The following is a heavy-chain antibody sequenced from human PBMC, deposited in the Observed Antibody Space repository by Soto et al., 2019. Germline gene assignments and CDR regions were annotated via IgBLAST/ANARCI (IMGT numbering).Heavy chain of an antibody. CDR3: ARYYYGSGSYFVNWFDP. Sequence: QVQLVQSGAEVKKPGSSVKVSCKASGGTFSSYAIGWVRQAPGQGLEWMGGIIPIFGTANYAQKFQGRVTITADESTSTAYMELSSLRSEDTAVYYCARYYYGSGSYFVNWFDPWGQGTLVTVSS. CDR2: IIPIFGTA. CDR1: GGTFSSYA. D-gene: IGHD3-10*01. J-gene: IGHJ5*02. V-gene: IGHV1-69*01.